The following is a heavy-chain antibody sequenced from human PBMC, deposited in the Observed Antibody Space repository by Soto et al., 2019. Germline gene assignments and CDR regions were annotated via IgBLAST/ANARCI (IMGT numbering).Heavy chain of an antibody. V-gene: IGHV1-3*04. J-gene: IGHJ4*02. CDR2: IGTGNGHT. Sequence: QVQLVQSGAEVRMPGASVKVSCKASGYSLTRYSVHWVRQAPGQRLEWMGWIGTGNGHTKYSQKFQGRVTFTRDTSASTTYMDLRSLRSEDTAVYYCARGIRWSGADDYGMDYIDYWGQGAPVTVSS. CDR1: GYSLTRYS. D-gene: IGHD4-17*01. CDR3: ARGIRWSGADDYGMDYIDY.